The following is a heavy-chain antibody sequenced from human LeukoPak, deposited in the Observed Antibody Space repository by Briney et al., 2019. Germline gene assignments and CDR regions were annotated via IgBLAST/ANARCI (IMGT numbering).Heavy chain of an antibody. V-gene: IGHV3-74*01. CDR3: GLSMVRALSPDY. CDR2: INSDGSST. D-gene: IGHD3-10*01. CDR1: GFTFSNYW. J-gene: IGHJ4*02. Sequence: GGSLRLSWTGSGFTFSNYWFHWVRQAPGKGLVWVSGINSDGSSTNYADSVKGRFTISRDNAKNTLYLQMDSLIDEDTAIYYCGLSMVRALSPDYWGQGTLVTVSS.